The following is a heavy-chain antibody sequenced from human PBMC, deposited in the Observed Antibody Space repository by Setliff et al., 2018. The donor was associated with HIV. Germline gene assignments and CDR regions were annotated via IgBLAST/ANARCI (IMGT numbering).Heavy chain of an antibody. CDR3: ATQRDIVMVPGQGGFDI. Sequence: ASVKVSCKASTYTFSSYVINWVRQAPGRGLEWMGRISVYNGNTIYAQKLQGRVIMTTDTSTSTAYMELRSLRSDDTAMYYCATQRDIVMVPGQGGFDIWAQGTMVTLSS. V-gene: IGHV1-18*01. D-gene: IGHD2-2*01. J-gene: IGHJ3*02. CDR2: ISVYNGNT. CDR1: TYTFSSYV.